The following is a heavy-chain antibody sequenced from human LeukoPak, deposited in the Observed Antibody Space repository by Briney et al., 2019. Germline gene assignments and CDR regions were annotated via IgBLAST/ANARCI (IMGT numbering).Heavy chain of an antibody. CDR2: IYHSGST. CDR1: GGSISSSNW. D-gene: IGHD3-3*01. CDR3: ARDGSSEYYDFWSGYRYYFDY. Sequence: SETLSLTCAVSGGSISSSNWWSWVRQPPGKGLEWIGEIYHSGSTNYNPSLKSRVTISVDKSKNQFSLKLSSVTAADTAVYYCARDGSSEYYDFWSGYRYYFDYWGQGTLVTVSS. V-gene: IGHV4-4*02. J-gene: IGHJ4*02.